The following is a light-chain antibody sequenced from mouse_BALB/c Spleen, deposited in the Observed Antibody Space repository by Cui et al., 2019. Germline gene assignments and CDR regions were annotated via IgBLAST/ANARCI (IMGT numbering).Light chain of an antibody. J-gene: IGKJ5*01. CDR3: QQWSSNPPT. V-gene: IGKV4-68*01. CDR2: LTS. CDR1: SSVSY. Sequence: QIVLTQSPALMSASPGEKVTMTCSASSSVSYMYWYQQKPRSSPKPWIYLTSNLASGVPARFRGSGSGTSYSLTISSMEAEDAATYYCQQWSSNPPTFGAGTKLELK.